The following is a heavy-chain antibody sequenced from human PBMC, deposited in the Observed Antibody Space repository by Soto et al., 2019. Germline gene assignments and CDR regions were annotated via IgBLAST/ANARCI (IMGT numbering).Heavy chain of an antibody. CDR3: ARDKITGLFDY. CDR1: GGSFSGYY. V-gene: IGHV4-34*01. D-gene: IGHD2-8*02. Sequence: QVQLQQWGAGLLKPSETLSLTCAVYGGSFSGYYWTWIRQPPGTGLEWIGEINHSGSTNYNPSLKSRVSISVDTSKHQFSLKLPSVTAADTAVYYCARDKITGLFDYWGQGPLVTVSS. J-gene: IGHJ4*02. CDR2: INHSGST.